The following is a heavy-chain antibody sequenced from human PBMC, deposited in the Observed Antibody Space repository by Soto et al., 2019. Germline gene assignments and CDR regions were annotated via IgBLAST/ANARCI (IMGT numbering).Heavy chain of an antibody. Sequence: GGSLRLSCTASGFTFGDYAMSWFRQAPGKGLEWVGFIRSKAYGGTTEYAASVKGRLTISRDDSKSIAYLQMNSLKTEDTAVYYCTRTGQVVRRGYYYYMDVWGKGTTVTVSS. CDR1: GFTFGDYA. CDR2: IRSKAYGGTT. J-gene: IGHJ6*03. CDR3: TRTGQVVRRGYYYYMDV. V-gene: IGHV3-49*03. D-gene: IGHD2-2*01.